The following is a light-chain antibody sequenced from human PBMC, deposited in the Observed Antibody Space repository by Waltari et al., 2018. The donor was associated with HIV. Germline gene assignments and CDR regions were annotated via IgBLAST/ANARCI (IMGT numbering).Light chain of an antibody. CDR1: SSNIGSNT. CDR3: ATWDDSLNAWV. J-gene: IGLJ3*02. CDR2: VYG. Sequence: QSVLNQSPSASGTPGQRVIISCSGRSSNIGSNTVTWYQQFPGAAPKLLIYVYGQPPSGVPERFSGSKSATSASLAISGLRSEDEADYYCATWDDSLNAWVFGGGTKLTVL. V-gene: IGLV1-44*01.